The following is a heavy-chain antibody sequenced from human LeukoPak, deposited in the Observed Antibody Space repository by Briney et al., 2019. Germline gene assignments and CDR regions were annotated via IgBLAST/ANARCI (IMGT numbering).Heavy chain of an antibody. D-gene: IGHD2-8*02. CDR2: TVGSGPDT. CDR1: GFTFTDYA. CDR3: TKAPLRSCTGAFCYPFDY. V-gene: IGHV3-23*01. Sequence: GGSLRLSCAASGFTFTDYAMSWVRQTPGKGLEWVSATVGSGPDTYHADSVKGRFTVSRDNSRNTLYLQMNSLRVEDAAVYYCTKAPLRSCTGAFCYPFDYWGQGTLVTVSS. J-gene: IGHJ4*02.